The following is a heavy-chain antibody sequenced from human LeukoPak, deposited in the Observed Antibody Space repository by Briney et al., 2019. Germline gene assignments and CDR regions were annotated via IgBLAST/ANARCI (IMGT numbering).Heavy chain of an antibody. V-gene: IGHV1-2*02. D-gene: IGHD6-25*01. J-gene: IGHJ4*02. Sequence: ASVKVSCKASGFTFTGYYMHWVRQAPGQGLEWMGWINGNSGGTNYAQKFQGRVTMTRDTSINTAYMELSRLTSDDTAMYYCSREFQRSPDYWGQGTLVTVSS. CDR3: SREFQRSPDY. CDR2: INGNSGGT. CDR1: GFTFTGYY.